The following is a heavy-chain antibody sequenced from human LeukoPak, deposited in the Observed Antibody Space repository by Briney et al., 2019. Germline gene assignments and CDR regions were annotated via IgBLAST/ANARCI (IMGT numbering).Heavy chain of an antibody. J-gene: IGHJ4*02. CDR2: VNPNSGNT. CDR3: ARGTSYYASGSYPDFDY. D-gene: IGHD3-10*01. V-gene: IGHV1-8*03. Sequence: ASVKVSCKASGYTFANYEIHWVRQATGQRLEWMAWVNPNSGNTNYAQKFQGRVTVTRNTFISTAYMELGSLGFEDTAVYCCARGTSYYASGSYPDFDYWGQGTLVTVSS. CDR1: GYTFANYE.